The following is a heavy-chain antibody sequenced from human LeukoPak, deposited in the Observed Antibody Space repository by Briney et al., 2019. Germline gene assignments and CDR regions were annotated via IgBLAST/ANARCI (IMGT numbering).Heavy chain of an antibody. V-gene: IGHV1-46*01. CDR3: ARDPCSSSTSCPERGFDP. CDR1: GYTFTSYY. Sequence: ASVTVSCKASGYTFTSYYMHWVRQAPGQGLEWMGIINPSGGSTNYAQKFQGRVTMARDMSTNTVYMELSSLRSEDTAVHYCARDPCSSSTSCPERGFDPWGQGTLVTVSS. CDR2: INPSGGST. D-gene: IGHD2-2*01. J-gene: IGHJ5*02.